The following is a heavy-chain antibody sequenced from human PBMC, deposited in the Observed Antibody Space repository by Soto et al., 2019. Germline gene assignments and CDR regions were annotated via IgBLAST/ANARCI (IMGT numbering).Heavy chain of an antibody. CDR2: IYHSGST. J-gene: IGHJ5*02. V-gene: IGHV4-30-2*01. CDR1: GGSISSGGYS. CDR3: AREVSDYGDYPITNNWFDP. Sequence: PSETLSLTCAVSGGSISSGGYSWSWIRQPPGKGLEWIGYIYHSGSTYYNPSLKSRVTISVDRSKNQFSLKLSSVTAADTAVYYCAREVSDYGDYPITNNWFDPWGQGTLVTVSS. D-gene: IGHD4-17*01.